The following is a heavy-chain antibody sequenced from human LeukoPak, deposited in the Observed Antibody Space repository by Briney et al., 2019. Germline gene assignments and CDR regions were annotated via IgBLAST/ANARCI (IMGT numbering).Heavy chain of an antibody. Sequence: PSETLSLTCAVYGGSFSGYYWSWIRQHPGKGLEWIGYIYYSGSTYYNPSLKSRVTISVDTSKNRFSLKLSSVTAADTAVYYCARSYYDSRGYYQSWYFDLWGRGTLVTVSS. D-gene: IGHD3-22*01. CDR1: GGSFSGYY. J-gene: IGHJ2*01. V-gene: IGHV4-31*11. CDR3: ARSYYDSRGYYQSWYFDL. CDR2: IYYSGST.